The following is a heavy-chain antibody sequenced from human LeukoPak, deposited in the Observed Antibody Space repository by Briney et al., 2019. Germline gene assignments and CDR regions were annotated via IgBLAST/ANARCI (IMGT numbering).Heavy chain of an antibody. CDR2: IIPILGIA. V-gene: IGHV1-69*04. J-gene: IGHJ6*02. CDR3: ARDLYSGSYSSDYYYGMDV. D-gene: IGHD1-26*01. CDR1: GGTFSSYA. Sequence: SVKVSCKASGGTFSSYAISWVRQAPGQGRVWMGRIIPILGIATYAQKFQGRVTITADKSTSTAYMELSSLRSEDTGVYYCARDLYSGSYSSDYYYGMDVWGQGTTVTVPS.